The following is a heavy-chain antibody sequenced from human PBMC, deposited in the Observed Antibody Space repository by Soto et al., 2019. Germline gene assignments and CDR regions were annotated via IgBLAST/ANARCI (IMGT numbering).Heavy chain of an antibody. V-gene: IGHV3-48*02. CDR2: ISSSSSTI. CDR3: ARANTSVGYSFAY. CDR1: GFTFSSYG. J-gene: IGHJ4*02. Sequence: PGGSLRLSCAASGFTFSSYGMHWVRQAPGKGLEWVSYISSSSSTIYYADSVKGRFTISRDNAKNSLYLQMNSLRDEDTAVYYCARANTSVGYSFAYWAQGTLVIVSS. D-gene: IGHD3-10*01.